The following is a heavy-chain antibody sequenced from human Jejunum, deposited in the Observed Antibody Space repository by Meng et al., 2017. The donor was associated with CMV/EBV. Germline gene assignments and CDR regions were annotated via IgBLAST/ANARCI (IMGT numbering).Heavy chain of an antibody. D-gene: IGHD2-2*03. CDR3: ARVPGYCTSSRCAPGAYVL. V-gene: IGHV1-2*02. J-gene: IGHJ3*01. CDR1: TDDL. CDR2: INPHTGGT. Sequence: TDDLLHWARQAPGQGLEWMGWINPHTGGTNYARSFQGRVTMTRDTSISTGYMELSRLTSDDTAAYYCARVPGYCTSSRCAPGAYVLWGQGTMVTVSS.